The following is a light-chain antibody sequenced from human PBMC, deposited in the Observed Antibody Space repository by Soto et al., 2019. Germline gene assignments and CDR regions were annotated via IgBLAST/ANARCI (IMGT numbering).Light chain of an antibody. CDR2: KVS. Sequence: VVMTQSPLSLPVTLGQPASISCRSSQSLVYGDGNTYLNWFQQRPGQSPRRLIYKVSNRDSGVPDRVSGSGSGSDFTLKSSRVEAEDVGVYYCMQGTVGTFGQGTKVEIK. V-gene: IGKV2-30*01. J-gene: IGKJ1*01. CDR3: MQGTVGT. CDR1: QSLVYGDGNTY.